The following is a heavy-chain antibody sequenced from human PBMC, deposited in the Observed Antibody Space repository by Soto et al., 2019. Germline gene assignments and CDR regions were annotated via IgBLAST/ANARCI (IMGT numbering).Heavy chain of an antibody. Sequence: GGSLRLSCAASGFTFSNAWMSWVRQAPGKGLEWVGRIKSKTDGGTTDYAAPVKGRFTISRDDSKNTLYLQMNSLKTEDTAVYYCTTDEYYDFWSGYLRLWDYWGQGTLVTVSS. CDR3: TTDEYYDFWSGYLRLWDY. V-gene: IGHV3-15*01. CDR1: GFTFSNAW. J-gene: IGHJ4*02. D-gene: IGHD3-3*01. CDR2: IKSKTDGGTT.